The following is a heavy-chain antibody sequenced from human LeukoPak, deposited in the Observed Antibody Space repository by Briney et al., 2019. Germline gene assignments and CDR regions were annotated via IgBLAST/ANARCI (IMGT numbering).Heavy chain of an antibody. CDR2: KKQDGSEK. CDR1: GFTFSKNW. J-gene: IGHJ4*02. D-gene: IGHD4-23*01. CDR3: ARAPEGYTVVTIFDF. Sequence: GGSLRLSCAASGFTFSKNWMTWVRQAPGKGLECVANKKQDGSEKYYVDSVKGRFTISRDNAENSLYLQMNSLRAEDTAVYYCARAPEGYTVVTIFDFWGQGTLVTVSS. V-gene: IGHV3-7*05.